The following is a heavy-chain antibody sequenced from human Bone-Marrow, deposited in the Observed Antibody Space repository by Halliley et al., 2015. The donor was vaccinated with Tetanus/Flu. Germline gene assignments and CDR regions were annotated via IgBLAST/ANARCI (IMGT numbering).Heavy chain of an antibody. CDR2: SGYT. CDR3: ARRLRQDYHGSGGYYDFDY. J-gene: IGHJ4*02. D-gene: IGHD3-10*01. Sequence: SGYTGYNPSLRSRLTISVDTSQNQFSLKLSSVTAADTAVYYCARRLRQDYHGSGGYYDFDYWGQGTLVTVSS. V-gene: IGHV4-31*02.